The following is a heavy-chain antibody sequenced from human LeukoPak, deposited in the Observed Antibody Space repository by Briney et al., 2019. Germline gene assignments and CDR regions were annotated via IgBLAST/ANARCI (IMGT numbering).Heavy chain of an antibody. CDR3: AKDSERGYY. V-gene: IGHV3-30*02. J-gene: IGHJ4*02. CDR2: IRYDGSNK. D-gene: IGHD1-26*01. CDR1: GFTFGDYG. Sequence: GGSLRLSCITSGFTFGDYGLSWVRQAPGKGLEWVAFIRYDGSNKYYADSVKGRFTISRDNSKNTLYLQMNSLRAEDTAVYYCAKDSERGYYWGQGTLVTVSS.